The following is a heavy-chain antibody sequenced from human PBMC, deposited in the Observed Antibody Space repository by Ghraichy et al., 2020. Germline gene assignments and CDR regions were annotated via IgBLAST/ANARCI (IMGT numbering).Heavy chain of an antibody. CDR3: ARTQTPISYGSGSYYKEGYFDY. CDR2: ISYDGSNK. J-gene: IGHJ4*02. CDR1: GFTFSSYA. V-gene: IGHV3-30*04. Sequence: GGSLRLSCAASGFTFSSYAMHWVRQAPGKGLEWVAVISYDGSNKYYADSVKGRFTISRDNSKNTLYLQMNSLRAEDTAVYYCARTQTPISYGSGSYYKEGYFDYWGQGTLVTVSS. D-gene: IGHD3-10*01.